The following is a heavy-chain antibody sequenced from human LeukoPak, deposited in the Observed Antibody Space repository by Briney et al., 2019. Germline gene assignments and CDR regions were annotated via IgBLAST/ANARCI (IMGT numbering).Heavy chain of an antibody. J-gene: IGHJ6*03. CDR3: ARGPTYQDYYYYMDV. D-gene: IGHD3-16*01. V-gene: IGHV1-69*05. Sequence: SVKVSCKASGGTFSSYAISWVRQAPGQGLEWMGGIIPIFGTANYAQKFQGRVTITTDESTSTAYMELSSLRSEDTAVYYCARGPTYQDYYYYMDVWGKGTTVSVSS. CDR2: IIPIFGTA. CDR1: GGTFSSYA.